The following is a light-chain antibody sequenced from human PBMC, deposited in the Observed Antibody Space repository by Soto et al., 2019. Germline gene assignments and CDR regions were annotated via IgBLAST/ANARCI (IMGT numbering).Light chain of an antibody. V-gene: IGKV1-5*03. CDR3: QQYNSYRT. CDR2: KAS. Sequence: DIQMTQSPSTLSASVGDRVTITCRASQSISSWLAWYQQKPGKAPKLLIYKASSLESGVPSRFSGSGSGTEFTLTSSRLQPDDFATYYCQQYNSYRTFGQGTKVEIK. J-gene: IGKJ1*01. CDR1: QSISSW.